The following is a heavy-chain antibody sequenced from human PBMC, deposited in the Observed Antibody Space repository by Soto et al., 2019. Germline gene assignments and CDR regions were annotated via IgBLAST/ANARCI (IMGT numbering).Heavy chain of an antibody. CDR1: GFTFSSYW. Sequence: GGSLRLSCAASGFTFSSYWMHWVRQVPGKGLVWVSHINGDGSSANYADSVKGRFTISRDNAKNTLYLQLNSLRAEDTAVYYCAREFCSSTSCLSRFDYWGQGTLVTVSS. V-gene: IGHV3-74*01. CDR2: INGDGSSA. D-gene: IGHD2-2*01. CDR3: AREFCSSTSCLSRFDY. J-gene: IGHJ4*02.